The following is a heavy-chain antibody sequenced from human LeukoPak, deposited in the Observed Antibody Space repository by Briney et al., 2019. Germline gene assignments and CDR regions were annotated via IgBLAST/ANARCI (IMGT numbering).Heavy chain of an antibody. CDR1: GGSISSYY. CDR3: ARDRLRDWYPPLNDAFDI. J-gene: IGHJ3*02. V-gene: IGHV4-4*07. CDR2: IYTSGST. Sequence: PSETLSLTCTVSGGSISSYYWSWIRQPAGKGLEWIGRIYTSGSTNYNPSLKSRVTMSVDTSKNQFSLKLSSVTAADTAVYYCARDRLRDWYPPLNDAFDIWGQGTMVTVSS. D-gene: IGHD6-19*01.